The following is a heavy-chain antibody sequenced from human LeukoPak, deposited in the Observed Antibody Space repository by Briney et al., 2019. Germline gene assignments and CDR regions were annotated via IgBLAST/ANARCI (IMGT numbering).Heavy chain of an antibody. J-gene: IGHJ5*02. CDR3: AGAYCSSTSCYGRWFDP. D-gene: IGHD2-2*01. CDR1: GGSFSGYY. Sequence: SETLSLTCAVYGGSFSGYYWSWIRQPPGKGLEWIGEINHSGSTYYNPSLKSRVTISVDTSKNQFSLKLSSVTAADTAMYYCAGAYCSSTSCYGRWFDPWGQGTLVTVSS. V-gene: IGHV4-34*01. CDR2: INHSGST.